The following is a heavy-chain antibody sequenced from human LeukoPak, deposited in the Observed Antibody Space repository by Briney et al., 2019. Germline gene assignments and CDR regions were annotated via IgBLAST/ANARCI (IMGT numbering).Heavy chain of an antibody. J-gene: IGHJ4*02. V-gene: IGHV4-34*01. D-gene: IGHD3-3*01. Sequence: SETLSLTCAVYGGSFSGYYWTWIRQPPGKGLEWIGEINHSGSTNYNPSLKSRVTISVDTSKNQFSLRLRSVTAADTAVYYCAGFNSVDYWGQGTLVTVSS. CDR2: INHSGST. CDR1: GGSFSGYY. CDR3: AGFNSVDY.